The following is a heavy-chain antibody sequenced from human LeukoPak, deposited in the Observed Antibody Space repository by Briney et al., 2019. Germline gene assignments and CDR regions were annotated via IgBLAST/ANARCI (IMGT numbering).Heavy chain of an antibody. J-gene: IGHJ4*02. V-gene: IGHV1-2*02. D-gene: IGHD5-24*01. CDR3: ARPPGRDGYNRFDH. CDR1: GYTFTAYC. CDR2: IDPNSGNT. Sequence: ASVKVSCKASGYTFTAYCMHWVRQAPGQGLEWMGWIDPNSGNTNYAQKFQGRVTMTRDTSISAAYVELSRLRSDDTAVYYCARPPGRDGYNRFDHWGQGTLLTVSS.